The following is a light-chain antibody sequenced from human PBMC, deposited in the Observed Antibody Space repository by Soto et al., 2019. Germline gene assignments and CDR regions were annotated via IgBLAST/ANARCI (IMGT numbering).Light chain of an antibody. CDR1: QSVLYTSNNKNY. CDR2: WAS. J-gene: IGKJ3*01. CDR3: QQYHNTPLLT. V-gene: IGKV4-1*01. Sequence: DIVMTQSPDSLAVSLGERATINCKSSQSVLYTSNNKNYLAWYQQKPGQPPKLLIYWASIRESGVPDRFSGSGSGTDFTLTINSLQAEDVAVYYCQQYHNTPLLTFGPGTKVDIK.